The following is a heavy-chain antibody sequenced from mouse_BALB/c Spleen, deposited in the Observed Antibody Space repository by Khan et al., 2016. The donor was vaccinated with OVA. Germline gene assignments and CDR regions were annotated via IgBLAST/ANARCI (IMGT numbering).Heavy chain of an antibody. CDR2: IFPGTGST. CDR3: ARRATADDMDY. D-gene: IGHD3-1*01. J-gene: IGHJ4*01. V-gene: IGHV1S132*01. CDR1: GYIFTSHW. Sequence: QVQLQQSGAEVVRPGASVKLSCKTSGYIFTSHWIQWVKQRSGQGLEWIARIFPGTGSTYYNEKFKGKATLTADKSSSTAYMQLSSLKSEDSAVYCCARRATADDMDYWGQGTSVTVSS.